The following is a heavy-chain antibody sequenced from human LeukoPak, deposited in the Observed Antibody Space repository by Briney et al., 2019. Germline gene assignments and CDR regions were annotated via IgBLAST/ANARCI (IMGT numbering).Heavy chain of an antibody. CDR3: ASRYSYGYSLDY. Sequence: GGSLRLSCAASGFTFSSYGMHWVRQAPGKALEWLAVISYDGSNKYYADSVKGRFTISRDNSKNTLYLQMNSLRAEDTAVYYCASRYSYGYSLDYWGQGTLVTVSS. V-gene: IGHV3-30*03. CDR1: GFTFSSYG. D-gene: IGHD5-18*01. CDR2: ISYDGSNK. J-gene: IGHJ4*02.